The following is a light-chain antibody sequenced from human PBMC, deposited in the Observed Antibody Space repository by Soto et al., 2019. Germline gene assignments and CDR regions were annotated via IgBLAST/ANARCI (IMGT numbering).Light chain of an antibody. J-gene: IGLJ2*01. V-gene: IGLV2-14*01. CDR2: DVS. CDR1: SSDVGCYNY. Sequence: QSALTQPASVSGSPGQSITISCTGTSSDVGCYNYVSWYQQHPGKAPKLMVYDVSNRPSGVSNRFAGSKSGNTASLTISGLQAEDEADYYCSSYTSSSTPLSVVFGGGTTLTVL. CDR3: SSYTSSSTPLSVV.